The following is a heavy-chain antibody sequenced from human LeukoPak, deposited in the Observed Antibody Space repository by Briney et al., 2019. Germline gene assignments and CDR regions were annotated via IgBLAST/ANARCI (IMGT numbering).Heavy chain of an antibody. D-gene: IGHD1-14*01. CDR2: VYSSGST. J-gene: IGHJ5*01. CDR3: ARDPDGYNWSDS. V-gene: IGHV4-4*07. Sequence: SETLSLTCTVSGASISSYYWSWIRQPAGKGLERIGRVYSSGSTNYNPSLKSRVTMSEDTSKNQFSLKLRSVTAADTAVYYCARDPDGYNWSDSWGQGTQVTVST. CDR1: GASISSYY.